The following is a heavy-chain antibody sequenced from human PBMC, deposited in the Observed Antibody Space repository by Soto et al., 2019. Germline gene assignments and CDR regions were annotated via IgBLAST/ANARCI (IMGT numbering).Heavy chain of an antibody. CDR3: ARVRAYVWGSVDY. CDR2: INWNGRST. V-gene: IGHV3-20*01. Sequence: EVQLVESGGGVVRPGGSLRLSCAASGFTFDDYGMSWVRQAPGKGLEWVSGINWNGRSTGYADSVKGRFTISRDNAKNPLYLQMKSLGAEDTAFYNCARVRAYVWGSVDYWGQGTLVTVSS. J-gene: IGHJ4*02. D-gene: IGHD3-16*01. CDR1: GFTFDDYG.